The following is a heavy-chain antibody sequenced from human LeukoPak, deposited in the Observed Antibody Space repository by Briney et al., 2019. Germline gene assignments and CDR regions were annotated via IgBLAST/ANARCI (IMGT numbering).Heavy chain of an antibody. Sequence: SETLSLTCTVSGGSISSYYWSWIRQPPGKGLEWIGYIYYSGSTNYNPSLKSRVTISVDTSKNQFSLKLSSVTAADTAVYYRASTPLVGVDAFDIWGQGTMVTVSS. V-gene: IGHV4-59*08. CDR1: GGSISSYY. J-gene: IGHJ3*02. CDR3: ASTPLVGVDAFDI. CDR2: IYYSGST. D-gene: IGHD1-26*01.